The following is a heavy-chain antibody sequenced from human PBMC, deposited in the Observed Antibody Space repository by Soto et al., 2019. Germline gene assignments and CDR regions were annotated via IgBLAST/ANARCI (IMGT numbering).Heavy chain of an antibody. CDR3: ARGCAAGKGSQPDF. CDR2: ISGSGGST. D-gene: IGHD6-13*01. Sequence: RGSLRISCAASGFTSSSFAMSWVRQAPGKGLDWVSAISGSGGSTYSADSVKGRFTISRDKSKNALYLQMSSLRAEDTAVYYCARGCAAGKGSQPDFWGQGSLVTVSS. V-gene: IGHV3-23*01. CDR1: GFTSSSFA. J-gene: IGHJ4*02.